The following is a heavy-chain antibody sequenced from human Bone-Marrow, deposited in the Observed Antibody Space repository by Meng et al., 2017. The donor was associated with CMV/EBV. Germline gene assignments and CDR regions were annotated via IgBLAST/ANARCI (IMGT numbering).Heavy chain of an antibody. D-gene: IGHD2-15*01. CDR2: ISYDGSNK. V-gene: IGHV3-30-3*01. J-gene: IGHJ6*02. CDR1: GFTFSSYA. CDR3: ARAGAGATYYYGMDV. Sequence: GESLKISCAASGFTFSSYAMHWVRQAPGKGLEWVAVISYDGSNKYYADSVKGRFTISRDNSKNTLYLQMNSLRAEDTAVYYCARAGAGATYYYGMDVWRQGTTVTVS.